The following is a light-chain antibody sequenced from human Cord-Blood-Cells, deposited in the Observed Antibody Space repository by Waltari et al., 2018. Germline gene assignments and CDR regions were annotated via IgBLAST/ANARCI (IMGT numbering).Light chain of an antibody. V-gene: IGLV2-23*01. CDR3: CSYAGSSTYV. Sequence: QSALTQPASVSGSPGQSIPIPCTGTSSHVGSYNLVSWYQQHPGKAPKLMIYEGSKRPSGVSNRFSGSKSGNTASLTISGLQAEDEADYYCCSYAGSSTYVFGTGTKVTVL. CDR1: SSHVGSYNL. CDR2: EGS. J-gene: IGLJ1*01.